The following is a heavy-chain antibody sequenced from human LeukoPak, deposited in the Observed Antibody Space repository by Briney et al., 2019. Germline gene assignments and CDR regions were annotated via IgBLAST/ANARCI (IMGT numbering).Heavy chain of an antibody. CDR2: ISGSGGST. CDR1: GFNFSDYV. Sequence: GGSLRLSCVVSGFNFSDYVMIWVRQAPGKGLEWVSSISGSGGSTYYADSVKGRFTISRDNSKNTLFLQMNSLRAEDTAVYHCASKTGKTGTYDWGQGTLVTVSS. CDR3: ASKTGKTGTYD. J-gene: IGHJ4*02. V-gene: IGHV3-23*01. D-gene: IGHD1-1*01.